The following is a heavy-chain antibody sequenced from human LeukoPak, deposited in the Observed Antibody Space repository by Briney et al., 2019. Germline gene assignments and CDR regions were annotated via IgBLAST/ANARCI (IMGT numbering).Heavy chain of an antibody. V-gene: IGHV3-66*01. D-gene: IGHD1-26*01. J-gene: IGHJ4*02. CDR2: IYSGGST. CDR1: GGSISSGSYY. CDR3: AREAGSGDY. Sequence: PSETLSLTCTVSGGSISSGSYYWSWVRQAPGKGLEWVSVIYSGGSTYYADSVKGRFTISRDNSKNTLYLQMNSLRAEDTAVYYCAREAGSGDYWGQGTLVTVSS.